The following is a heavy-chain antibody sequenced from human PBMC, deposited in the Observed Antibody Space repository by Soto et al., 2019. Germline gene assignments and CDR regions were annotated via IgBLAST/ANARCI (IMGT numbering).Heavy chain of an antibody. Sequence: PSETLSLTCAVYGGSFSTDYWSWIRQPPGKGLEWIGEINPSGGTNYNPSLESRVTISVATSKNQFSLKLSSVTAADTAVYYCARVLAARASRDFDYWGKGNLVTVYS. CDR3: ARVLAARASRDFDY. CDR2: INPSGGT. D-gene: IGHD6-6*01. CDR1: GGSFSTDY. V-gene: IGHV4-34*01. J-gene: IGHJ4*02.